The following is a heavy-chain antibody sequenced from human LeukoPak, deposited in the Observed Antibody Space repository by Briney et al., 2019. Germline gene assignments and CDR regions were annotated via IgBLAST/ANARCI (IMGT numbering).Heavy chain of an antibody. J-gene: IGHJ4*02. CDR2: FDPEDGET. D-gene: IGHD6-19*01. V-gene: IGHV1-24*01. Sequence: ASVKVPCKVSGYTLTELSMHWVRQAPGEGLEWMGGFDPEDGETIYAQKFQGRVTMTEDTSTDTAYMELSSLRSEDTAVYYCATGGIAVAAPFDYWGQGTLVTVSS. CDR3: ATGGIAVAAPFDY. CDR1: GYTLTELS.